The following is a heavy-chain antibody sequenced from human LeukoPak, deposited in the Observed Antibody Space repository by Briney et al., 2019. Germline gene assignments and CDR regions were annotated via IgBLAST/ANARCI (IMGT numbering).Heavy chain of an antibody. J-gene: IGHJ3*02. CDR1: GGSISSYY. CDR3: ARWPNSRRNYDFWSGGPLAAFDI. V-gene: IGHV4-4*07. CDR2: IYTSGST. D-gene: IGHD3-3*01. Sequence: SETLSLTCTVSGGSISSYYWSWIRQPAGKGLEWIGRIYTSGSTNYNPSLKSRVTISVDTSKNQFSLKLSSVTAADTAVYYCARWPNSRRNYDFWSGGPLAAFDIWGQGTMVTVSS.